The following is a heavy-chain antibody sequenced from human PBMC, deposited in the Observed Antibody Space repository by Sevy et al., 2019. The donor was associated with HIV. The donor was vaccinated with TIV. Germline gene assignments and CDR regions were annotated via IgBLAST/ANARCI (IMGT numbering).Heavy chain of an antibody. CDR2: ISYDGIIK. D-gene: IGHD6-19*01. J-gene: IGHJ4*02. CDR3: AREGGYTSAWSPGNY. V-gene: IGHV3-30*04. CDR1: GFTFNTHA. Sequence: GGSLRLSCAASGFTFNTHAMHWVRQAPGKGLEWVALISYDGIIKYYADSVKGRLTISRDNSKNTLSLLMNSLRIEDTAVYYCAREGGYTSAWSPGNYWGQGTLVTVSS.